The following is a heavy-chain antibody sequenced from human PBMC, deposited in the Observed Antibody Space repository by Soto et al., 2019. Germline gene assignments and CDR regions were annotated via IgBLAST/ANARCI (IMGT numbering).Heavy chain of an antibody. Sequence: QVQLQESGPGLVKPPQTLSLTCTVSGGSISSGNYYWSWIRQPPGKGLEWIGYISYSGSTYYNPSLMRRVTISVDTSKNQFSLKLISVTAADTAVYFWARDHPIYDSSGYYRPYWSFDLWGRGTLVTVSS. CDR1: GGSISSGNYY. D-gene: IGHD3-22*01. J-gene: IGHJ2*01. V-gene: IGHV4-30-4*01. CDR3: ARDHPIYDSSGYYRPYWSFDL. CDR2: ISYSGST.